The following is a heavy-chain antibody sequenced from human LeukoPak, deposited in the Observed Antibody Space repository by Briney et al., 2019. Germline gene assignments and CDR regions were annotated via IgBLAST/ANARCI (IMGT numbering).Heavy chain of an antibody. CDR1: GFTFSSYS. J-gene: IGHJ3*02. CDR2: ISSSSSTI. V-gene: IGHV3-48*02. CDR3: ARVGYAFDI. Sequence: GGSLRLSCAASGFTFSSYSMNWVRQAPGKGLEWVSYISSSSSTIYYADSVKGRFTISRDNAKNSLYLQMNSLTDEDTAVYYCARVGYAFDIWGQGTMVTVSS.